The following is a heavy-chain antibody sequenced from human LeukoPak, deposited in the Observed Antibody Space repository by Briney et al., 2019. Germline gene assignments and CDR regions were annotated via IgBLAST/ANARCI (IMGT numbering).Heavy chain of an antibody. CDR3: ASSYDYVWGSYSV. Sequence: SETLSLTCAVYGGSFSGYYWSWIRQPPGKGLEWIGEINHSGSTYYNPSLKSRVTISVDRSKNQFSLKLSSVTAADTAVYYCASSYDYVWGSYSVWGQGTLVTVSS. CDR2: INHSGST. CDR1: GGSFSGYY. D-gene: IGHD3-16*01. V-gene: IGHV4-34*01. J-gene: IGHJ4*02.